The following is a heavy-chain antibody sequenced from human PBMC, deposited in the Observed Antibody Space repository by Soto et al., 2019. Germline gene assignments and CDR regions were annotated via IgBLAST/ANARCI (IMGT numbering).Heavy chain of an antibody. CDR1: GFTFGSFA. CDR2: ITDTGGDT. D-gene: IGHD6-13*01. Sequence: HPGGSLRLSCAASGFTFGSFAMSWVRQSPGKGLEWFSAITDTGGDTYHADSVKGRFTISRDNPKNTLYLQMNSLRGEDTAVYYCAKGSTNSRPYYFDYWGQGTLVTVSS. V-gene: IGHV3-23*01. J-gene: IGHJ4*02. CDR3: AKGSTNSRPYYFDY.